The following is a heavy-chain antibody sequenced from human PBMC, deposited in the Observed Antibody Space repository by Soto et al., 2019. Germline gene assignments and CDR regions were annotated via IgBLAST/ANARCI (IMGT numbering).Heavy chain of an antibody. D-gene: IGHD4-17*01. CDR2: IIPIFGTA. CDR1: GGTFSSYA. V-gene: IGHV1-69*12. Sequence: QVQLVQSGAEVKKPGSSVKVSCKASGGTFSSYAISWVRQAPGQGLEWMGGIIPIFGTANYAQKFQGRVTITADESTITDYMGMSRLRSEDTGVYYCARGMTTVTTRPRFVYWGQGTLVTVSS. J-gene: IGHJ4*02. CDR3: ARGMTTVTTRPRFVY.